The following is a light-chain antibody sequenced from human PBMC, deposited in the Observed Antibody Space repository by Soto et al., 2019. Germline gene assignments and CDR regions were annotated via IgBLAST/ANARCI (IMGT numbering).Light chain of an antibody. CDR3: CSYAGSSTFV. CDR2: EGS. Sequence: QSALTQPASVSGSPGQSITISCTGTSSEVGSYNLVSWYQQRPGKAPKLMIYEGSKRPSGLSYRFSGSKSGDTASLTISGLQTEDEADYYCCSYAGSSTFVFGGGTKLTVL. CDR1: SSEVGSYNL. V-gene: IGLV2-23*03. J-gene: IGLJ2*01.